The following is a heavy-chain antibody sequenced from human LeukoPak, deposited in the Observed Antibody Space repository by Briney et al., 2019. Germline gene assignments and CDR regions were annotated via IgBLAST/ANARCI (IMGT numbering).Heavy chain of an antibody. CDR1: GFTFSSYW. Sequence: PGGSLRLSCAASGFTFSSYWMSWVRQAPGKGLEWVANIKQDGSEKYYVDSVKGRFTISRDNAKNSLYLQMNSLRAEDTAVYYCARARRYCSSTSCYRKLSCCFDYWGQGTLVTVSS. J-gene: IGHJ4*02. CDR2: IKQDGSEK. V-gene: IGHV3-7*01. D-gene: IGHD2-2*02. CDR3: ARARRYCSSTSCYRKLSCCFDY.